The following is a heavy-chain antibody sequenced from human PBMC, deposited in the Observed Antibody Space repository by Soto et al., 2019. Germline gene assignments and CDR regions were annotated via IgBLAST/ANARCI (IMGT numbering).Heavy chain of an antibody. Sequence: QVQLVESGGGVVQPGRSLRLSCAASGFTFSSYGVHWVRQAPGKGLEWVAVIWYDGSNKYYADSVKGRFTISRDNSKNTLYLQMNSLRAEDTAVYYCARDMYYGSGSYYKTKAFDIWGQGTMVTVSS. CDR1: GFTFSSYG. V-gene: IGHV3-33*01. J-gene: IGHJ3*02. CDR2: IWYDGSNK. D-gene: IGHD3-10*01. CDR3: ARDMYYGSGSYYKTKAFDI.